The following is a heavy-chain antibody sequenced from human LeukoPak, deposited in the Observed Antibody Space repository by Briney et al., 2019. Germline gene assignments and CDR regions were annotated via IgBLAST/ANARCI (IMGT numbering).Heavy chain of an antibody. CDR3: VKDRGYSYGISEY. CDR1: GFTFSTFA. V-gene: IGHV3-23*01. J-gene: IGHJ4*02. D-gene: IGHD5-18*01. CDR2: ISETGRST. Sequence: GGSLRLSCVASGFTFSTFAMNWVRQAPGKGLEWVSTISETGRSTYYADSVKGQFTISRDNSKNTLYLQMNSLRAEDTAVYYCVKDRGYSYGISEYWGQGTLVTVSS.